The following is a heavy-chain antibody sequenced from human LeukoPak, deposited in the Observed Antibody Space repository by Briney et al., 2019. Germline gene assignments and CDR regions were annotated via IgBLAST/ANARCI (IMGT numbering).Heavy chain of an antibody. Sequence: GGSLRLSCEASGFSFSSYWMSWVRLAPGKGPEWVSYISSSGSTIYYADSVKGRFTIYRDNAKNSLYLQMNSLRAEDTAVYYCAELGITMIGGVWGKGTTVTISS. J-gene: IGHJ6*04. V-gene: IGHV3-48*03. D-gene: IGHD3-10*02. CDR1: GFSFSSYW. CDR3: AELGITMIGGV. CDR2: ISSSGSTI.